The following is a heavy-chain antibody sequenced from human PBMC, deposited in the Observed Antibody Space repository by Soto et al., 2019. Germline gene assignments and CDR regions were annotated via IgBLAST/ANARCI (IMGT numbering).Heavy chain of an antibody. D-gene: IGHD3-10*01. V-gene: IGHV3-30*18. CDR3: AKAHYYGSGSLWFDP. CDR2: ISYDGSNK. Sequence: QVQLVESGGGVVQPGRSLRLSCAASGFTFSSYGMHWVRQAPGKGLEWVAVISYDGSNKYYADSVKGRFTISRDNSKNTLYLQMNSLRAEDTAVYYCAKAHYYGSGSLWFDPWGQGTLVTVSS. J-gene: IGHJ5*02. CDR1: GFTFSSYG.